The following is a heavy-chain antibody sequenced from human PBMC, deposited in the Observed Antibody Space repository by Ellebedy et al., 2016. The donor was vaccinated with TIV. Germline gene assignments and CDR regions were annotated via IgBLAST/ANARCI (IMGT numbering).Heavy chain of an antibody. CDR3: ARDSNGWSRDY. V-gene: IGHV3-7*01. CDR2: IKRDGDEE. Sequence: GESLKISCAVSGFTFSAYSMTWVRQAPGKGLEWVATIKRDGDEESYVDSVTGRFTVSRDNAEDSVYLQMNSLRVEDTGVYYCARDSNGWSRDYWGQGTLVTVAS. CDR1: GFTFSAYS. D-gene: IGHD6-19*01. J-gene: IGHJ4*02.